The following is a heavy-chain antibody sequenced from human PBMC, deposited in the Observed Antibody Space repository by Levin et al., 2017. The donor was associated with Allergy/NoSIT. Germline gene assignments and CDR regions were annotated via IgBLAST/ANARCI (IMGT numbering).Heavy chain of an antibody. CDR1: GDSVSSTSAA. D-gene: IGHD2-15*01. V-gene: IGHV6-1*01. J-gene: IGHJ4*02. Sequence: SQTLSLTCAISGDSVSSTSAAWNWIRQSPSRGLEWLGRTYYRSKWYNDYAVSVKSRITINPDTSKNQFSLQLNSVTPEDTAVYYCAKSVRVAAKYYFDYWGQGTLVTVSS. CDR2: TYYRSKWYN. CDR3: AKSVRVAAKYYFDY.